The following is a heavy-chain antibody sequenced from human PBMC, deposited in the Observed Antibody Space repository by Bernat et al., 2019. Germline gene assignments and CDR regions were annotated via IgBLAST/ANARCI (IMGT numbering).Heavy chain of an antibody. Sequence: QVQLVESGGGVVQPGRSLRLSCAASGFTFSSYGMHWVRQAPGKGLEWVAVIWYDGSNKYYADSVKGRFTISRDNSKNTLYLQMNSLRAEDTAVYYCARDLVAGGMVTTGYWGQGTLVTVSS. V-gene: IGHV3-33*01. CDR1: GFTFSSYG. CDR2: IWYDGSNK. D-gene: IGHD4-17*01. J-gene: IGHJ4*02. CDR3: ARDLVAGGMVTTGY.